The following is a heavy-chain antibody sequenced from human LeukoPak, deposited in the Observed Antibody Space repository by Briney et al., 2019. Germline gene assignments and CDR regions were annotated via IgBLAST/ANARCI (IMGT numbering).Heavy chain of an antibody. J-gene: IGHJ4*02. CDR1: GFTCSSYS. CDR2: ISSSSSYI. D-gene: IGHD4-17*01. Sequence: PGGSLRLSCAASGFTCSSYSMNWVRHAPGKGLELVSSISSSSSYIYYADSVKGRFTISRDNAKNSLYLQMNSLRAEDTAVYYCASAYGDYRYYFDYWGQGTLVTVSS. CDR3: ASAYGDYRYYFDY. V-gene: IGHV3-21*01.